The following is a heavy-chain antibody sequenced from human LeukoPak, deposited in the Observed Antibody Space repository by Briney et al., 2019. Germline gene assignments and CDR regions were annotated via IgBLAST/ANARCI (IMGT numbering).Heavy chain of an antibody. D-gene: IGHD3-10*01. CDR1: GDSFDNYY. J-gene: IGHJ6*02. V-gene: IGHV4-59*01. CDR3: ARTRRHYYGSGKNVTPWPAGLDV. CDR2: SGSS. Sequence: SETLSLTCTVSGDSFDNYYWTWIRQPPGKGPEWIGYSGSSKYNPSLKSRVTISTDTSKRHFSLTLSSVTAADTAVYYCARTRRHYYGSGKNVTPWPAGLDVWGQGTTITVS.